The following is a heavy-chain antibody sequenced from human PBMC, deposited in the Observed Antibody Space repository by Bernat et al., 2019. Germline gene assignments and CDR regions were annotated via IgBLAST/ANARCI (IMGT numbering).Heavy chain of an antibody. V-gene: IGHV3-30-3*01. D-gene: IGHD1-7*01. Sequence: QVQLVESGGGVVQPGRSLRLSCAASGFTFSSYAMHWVRQAPGKGLEWVAVISYDGSNKYYADSVKGRFTISRDNSKNTLYLQMNSLRAEDTAVYYCARDPSPGRLELSRGYFDYWGQGTLVTVSS. CDR3: ARDPSPGRLELSRGYFDY. CDR1: GFTFSSYA. J-gene: IGHJ4*02. CDR2: ISYDGSNK.